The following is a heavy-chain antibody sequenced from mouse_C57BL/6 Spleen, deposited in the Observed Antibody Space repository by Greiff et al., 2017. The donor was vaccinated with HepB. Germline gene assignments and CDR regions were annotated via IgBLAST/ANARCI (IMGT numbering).Heavy chain of an antibody. D-gene: IGHD1-3*01. CDR1: GFTFSSYT. J-gene: IGHJ1*03. CDR3: ASLTSPYWYFDV. CDR2: ISGGGGNT. V-gene: IGHV5-9*01. Sequence: EVMLVESGGGLVKPGGSLKLSCAASGFTFSSYTMSWVRQTPEKRLEWVATISGGGGNTYYPDSVKGRFTISRDNAKNTLYLQMSSLRSEDTALYYCASLTSPYWYFDVWGTRTTVTVSS.